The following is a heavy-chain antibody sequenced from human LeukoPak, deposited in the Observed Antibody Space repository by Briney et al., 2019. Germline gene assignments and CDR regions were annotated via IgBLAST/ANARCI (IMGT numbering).Heavy chain of an antibody. Sequence: NPGGSLRLSCAASGFTFNDYYMIWIRQAPGKGLEWIAYVSTTSKTIYYAESVKGRFSISRDNAKNSVFLQMNSLRDDDTAVYYCARGTLLTRDSGYPVFAYWGQGTQVTVSS. CDR3: ARGTLLTRDSGYPVFAY. CDR2: VSTTSKTI. CDR1: GFTFNDYY. V-gene: IGHV3-11*01. J-gene: IGHJ4*02. D-gene: IGHD3-22*01.